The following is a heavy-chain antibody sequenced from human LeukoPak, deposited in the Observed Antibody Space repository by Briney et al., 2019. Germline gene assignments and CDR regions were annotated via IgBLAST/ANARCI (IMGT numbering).Heavy chain of an antibody. CDR2: ISGSGGST. J-gene: IGHJ4*02. V-gene: IGHV3-23*01. Sequence: EWVSAISGSGGSTYYADSVKGRFTISRDNSKNTLYLQMNSLRAEDTAVYYCAKDRPDDYWGQGTLVTVSS. CDR3: AKDRPDDY.